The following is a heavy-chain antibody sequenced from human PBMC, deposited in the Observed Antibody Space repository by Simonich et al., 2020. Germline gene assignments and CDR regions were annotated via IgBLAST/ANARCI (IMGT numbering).Heavy chain of an antibody. V-gene: IGHV1-2*02. CDR3: ARDLRGSYYYYYYMDV. J-gene: IGHJ6*03. CDR2: NKPNSSGT. D-gene: IGHD1-26*01. CDR1: GSTFTGTY. Sequence: QVQLVQSGAEVKKPGASGKVSCKASGSTFTGTYMPWVRPAPGQGLGWVGGNKPNSSGTNYAQKLQGRVTRTRDTSISTAYMELSRLRSDDTAVYYCARDLRGSYYYYYYMDVWGKGTTVTVSS.